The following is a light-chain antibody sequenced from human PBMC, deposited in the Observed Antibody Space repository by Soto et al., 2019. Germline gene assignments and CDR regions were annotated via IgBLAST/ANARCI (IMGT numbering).Light chain of an antibody. V-gene: IGKV3-20*01. J-gene: IGKJ1*01. CDR3: QQYGSSPWT. CDR2: GAS. CDR1: QSISSN. Sequence: EILLTQSPATLSSSPGERATLSCRASQSISSNLAWYQQKPGQAPRLLIFGASSRATGIPDRFSGSGSGTDFTLTISRLEPEDFAVYYCQQYGSSPWTFGQGTKVDIK.